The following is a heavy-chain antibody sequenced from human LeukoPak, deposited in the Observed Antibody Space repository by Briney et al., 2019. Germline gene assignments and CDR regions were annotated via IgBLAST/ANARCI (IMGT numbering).Heavy chain of an antibody. CDR1: GFSSISYG. V-gene: IGHV3-30*18. J-gene: IGHJ4*02. CDR2: ISDDGRRK. CDR3: AKRPSDYGDYVSYFDY. D-gene: IGHD4-17*01. Sequence: GGSLRLSCAASGFSSISYGMHWVRQAPGKGLEWVGVISDDGRRKDYADSVKGRFTISRDNSKDTLYLQMNSLRAEDTAVYYCAKRPSDYGDYVSYFDYWGQGTLVTVSS.